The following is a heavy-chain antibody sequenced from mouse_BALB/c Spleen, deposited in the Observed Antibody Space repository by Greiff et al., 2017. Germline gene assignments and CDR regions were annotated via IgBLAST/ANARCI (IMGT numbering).Heavy chain of an antibody. Sequence: EVQLVESGGGLVQPGGSRKLSCAASGFTFSSFGMHWVRQAPEKGLEWVAYISSGSSTIYYADTVKGRFTISRDNPKNTLFLQMTSLRSEDTAMYYCARSGDYDPSDYWGQGTTLTVSS. CDR2: ISSGSSTI. CDR1: GFTFSSFG. V-gene: IGHV5-17*02. J-gene: IGHJ2*01. D-gene: IGHD2-4*01. CDR3: ARSGDYDPSDY.